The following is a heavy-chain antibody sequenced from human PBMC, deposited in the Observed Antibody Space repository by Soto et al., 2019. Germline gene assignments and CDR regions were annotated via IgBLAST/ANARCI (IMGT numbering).Heavy chain of an antibody. CDR2: IYDSGSP. CDR3: ARGVGSSPPRY. CDR1: GGSISVYY. D-gene: IGHD1-26*01. V-gene: IGHV4-59*01. J-gene: IGHJ4*02. Sequence: PSKTLSLTCTISGGSISVYYWSWIRQPPGQALEWIGYIYDSGSPYYNPSLRSRVIISADTSKNQISLKLTSATAADTAVYYCARGVGSSPPRYWGRGTLVTGSS.